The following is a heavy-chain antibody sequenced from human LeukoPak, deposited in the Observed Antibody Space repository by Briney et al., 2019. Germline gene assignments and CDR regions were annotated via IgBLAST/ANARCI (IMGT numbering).Heavy chain of an antibody. V-gene: IGHV4-59*08. CDR3: ARQGPLTTAVTTRTNPFDY. CDR1: GGSISSSY. D-gene: IGHD4-11*01. Sequence: SETLSLTGTVSGGSISSSYWSWIRQPPGKGLEWFGYIYYSGSTPYNPPLKSRVTISVDTSKNPFSLTLNSVTAADTAVYYCARQGPLTTAVTTRTNPFDYWGQGTLVTVSS. J-gene: IGHJ4*02. CDR2: IYYSGST.